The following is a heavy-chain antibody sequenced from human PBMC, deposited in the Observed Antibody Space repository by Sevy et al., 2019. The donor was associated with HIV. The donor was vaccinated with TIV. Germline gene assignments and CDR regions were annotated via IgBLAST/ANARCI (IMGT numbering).Heavy chain of an antibody. D-gene: IGHD3-22*01. CDR3: ARDASGYYSSSAFDI. V-gene: IGHV3-33*01. Sequence: GSLRLSCAASGFTFSSYGMHWVRQAPGKGLEWVAVIWYDGSNKYYADSVKGRFTISRDNSENTLYLQMNSLRAEDTAVYYCARDASGYYSSSAFDIWGQGTMVTVS. CDR2: IWYDGSNK. J-gene: IGHJ3*02. CDR1: GFTFSSYG.